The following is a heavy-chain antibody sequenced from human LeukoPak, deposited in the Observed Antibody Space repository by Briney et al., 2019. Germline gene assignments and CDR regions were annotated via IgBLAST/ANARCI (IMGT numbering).Heavy chain of an antibody. V-gene: IGHV3-48*03. Sequence: GGSLRLCCAASGFTFSSYEMNWVRHAPGKGLERVSYISSSGSTIYYADSVKGRFTISRDNAKNSLYLQMNSLRAEDTAVYCCAELGITMIGGVWGKGTTVTISS. CDR2: ISSSGSTI. CDR1: GFTFSSYE. CDR3: AELGITMIGGV. D-gene: IGHD3-10*02. J-gene: IGHJ6*04.